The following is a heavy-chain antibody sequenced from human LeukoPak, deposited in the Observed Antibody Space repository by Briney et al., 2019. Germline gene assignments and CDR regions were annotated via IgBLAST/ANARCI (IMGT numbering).Heavy chain of an antibody. V-gene: IGHV3-7*01. CDR2: IKQDGSEE. J-gene: IGHJ4*02. CDR1: GFTFNTYW. Sequence: GGSLRLSCAASGFTFNTYWMSWVRQAPGKGLEWVANIKQDGSEEYYVDSVKGRFTISRDNAKNSLYLQMNSLRAEDTAVYYCARAYYDSSGYYYVYFEYWGQGTLVTVSS. D-gene: IGHD3-22*01. CDR3: ARAYYDSSGYYYVYFEY.